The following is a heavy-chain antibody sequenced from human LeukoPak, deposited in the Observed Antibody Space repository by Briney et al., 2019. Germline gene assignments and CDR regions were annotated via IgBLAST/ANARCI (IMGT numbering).Heavy chain of an antibody. V-gene: IGHV3-21*01. J-gene: IGHJ4*02. CDR1: GFTFSTYS. D-gene: IGHD5-12*01. CDR3: ARDQSPRGYSGFR. CDR2: ISSSSSYM. Sequence: GGSLRLSCAASGFTFSTYSMNWVRQAPGKGLEWVSSISSSSSYMYYADSVKGRFTISRDNAKNSLYLQMNSLRAEDTAVYYCARDQSPRGYSGFRWGQGTLVTVSS.